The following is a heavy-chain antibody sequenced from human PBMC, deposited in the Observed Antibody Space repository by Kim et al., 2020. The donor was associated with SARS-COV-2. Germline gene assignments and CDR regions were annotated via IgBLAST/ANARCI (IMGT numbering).Heavy chain of an antibody. CDR3: AKAPRDGYSGSYPGNY. Sequence: SVKGRFTISRDNSKNTLYLQMNSLRAEDTAVYYCAKAPRDGYSGSYPGNYWGQGTLVTVSS. D-gene: IGHD1-26*01. J-gene: IGHJ4*02. V-gene: IGHV3-23*01.